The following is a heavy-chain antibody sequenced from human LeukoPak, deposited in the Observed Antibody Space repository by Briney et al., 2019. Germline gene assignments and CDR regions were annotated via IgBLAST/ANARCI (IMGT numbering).Heavy chain of an antibody. CDR3: ARGTGYSSGWENWFDP. J-gene: IGHJ5*02. Sequence: GGSLRLSCAASGFTVSSNYMSWVSQAPGKGLEWVSVIYSGGSTYYADSVKGRFTISRDNSKNTLYLQMNSLRAEDTAVYYCARGTGYSSGWENWFDPWGQGTLVTVSS. D-gene: IGHD6-19*01. V-gene: IGHV3-66*01. CDR2: IYSGGST. CDR1: GFTVSSNY.